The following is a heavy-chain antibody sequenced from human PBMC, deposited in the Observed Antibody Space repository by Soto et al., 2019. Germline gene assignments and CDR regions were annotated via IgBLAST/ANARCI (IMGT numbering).Heavy chain of an antibody. J-gene: IGHJ6*02. CDR1: GGTINGGDYF. Sequence: SETLSLTCRVSGGTINGGDYFWSWICQPPGKGPEWLGSIFYTGSTYYSPSLKSRVSISLDTSKSQFSLKSASVTAAHTAVYYSATDAPVPLGVPHSMDVWGQGTTVTVSS. CDR2: IFYTGST. CDR3: ATDAPVPLGVPHSMDV. D-gene: IGHD2-2*01. V-gene: IGHV4-30-4*01.